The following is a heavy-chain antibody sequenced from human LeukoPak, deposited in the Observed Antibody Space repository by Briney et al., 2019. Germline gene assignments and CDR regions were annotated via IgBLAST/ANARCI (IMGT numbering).Heavy chain of an antibody. D-gene: IGHD6-19*01. J-gene: IGHJ4*02. CDR3: ARRYSSGSVDY. V-gene: IGHV3-23*01. CDR2: ISGSGVST. Sequence: PGGSLRLSCAASGFRFSSYAMSWVRQAPGKGLEWVSAISGSGVSTYYADSVKGRFTVSRDNSKNTLYLQMNSLRAEDTAVYYCARRYSSGSVDYWGQGTLVTVSS. CDR1: GFRFSSYA.